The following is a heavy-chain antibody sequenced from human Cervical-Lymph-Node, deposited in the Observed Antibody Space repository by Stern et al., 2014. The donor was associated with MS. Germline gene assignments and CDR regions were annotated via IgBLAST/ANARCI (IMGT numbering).Heavy chain of an antibody. CDR2: INPSDDST. V-gene: IGHV1-46*03. CDR1: GYTFTNYY. Sequence: VQLVESGAEVKKPGASVKVSCKASGYTFTNYYMHWVRQAPGQGLEWMGMINPSDDSTKNAPRFQGRVTMTRDTSTSTVYMELSRLRSEDTAVYYCARGGSWYKFIPLWGQGTLVTVSS. D-gene: IGHD6-13*01. J-gene: IGHJ4*02. CDR3: ARGGSWYKFIPL.